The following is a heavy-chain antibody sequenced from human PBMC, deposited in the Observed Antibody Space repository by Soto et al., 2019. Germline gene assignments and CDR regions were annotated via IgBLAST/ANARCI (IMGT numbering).Heavy chain of an antibody. Sequence: EVQLVESGGGLVQAGGSLRLSCAVSGFTFSDHHMDWVRQAPGKGLEWVGRSRNKADSYTPEYAASVKGRFTISRDESKKATYLQMDSLKTDDTDVNYCAGDDRDYWGQGTLVTVSS. CDR3: AGDDRDY. V-gene: IGHV3-72*01. CDR2: SRNKADSYTP. J-gene: IGHJ4*02. D-gene: IGHD4-17*01. CDR1: GFTFSDHH.